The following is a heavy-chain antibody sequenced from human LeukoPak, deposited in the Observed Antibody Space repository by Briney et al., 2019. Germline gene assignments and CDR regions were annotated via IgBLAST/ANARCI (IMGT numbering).Heavy chain of an antibody. CDR3: ARDGGHPLTSYYRAY. V-gene: IGHV3-23*01. Sequence: GGSLRLSCAASGFTFYTYAMTWVRQAPGKGLEWVSTIIGSGGNTFYADSVKGRFTISRDNSKNTLSLQLASLRAEDTGIYFCARDGGHPLTSYYRAYWGQGTLVTVSS. J-gene: IGHJ4*02. CDR1: GFTFYTYA. D-gene: IGHD4-11*01. CDR2: IIGSGGNT.